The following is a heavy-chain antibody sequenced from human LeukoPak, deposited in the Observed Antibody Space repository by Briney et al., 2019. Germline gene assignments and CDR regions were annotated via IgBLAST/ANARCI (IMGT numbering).Heavy chain of an antibody. CDR3: ASAYSSSWYVDY. Sequence: PGGSLRLSCAASGFTVSSNYMSWVRQAPGKGLEWVSVIYSAGSTYYADSVKGRFTISRGNSKNTLYLQMNSLRAEDTAVYYCASAYSSSWYVDYWGQGTLVTVSS. J-gene: IGHJ4*02. CDR1: GFTVSSNY. V-gene: IGHV3-66*01. CDR2: IYSAGST. D-gene: IGHD6-13*01.